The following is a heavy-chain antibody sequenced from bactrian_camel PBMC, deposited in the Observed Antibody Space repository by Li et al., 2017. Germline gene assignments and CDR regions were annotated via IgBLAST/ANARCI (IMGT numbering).Heavy chain of an antibody. CDR3: AADVSGSCGTDYDVPGWY. CDR2: IDSDGST. V-gene: IGHV3S53*01. CDR1: GYTYSTHC. D-gene: IGHD2*01. J-gene: IGHJ4*01. Sequence: HVQLVESGGGSVQAGGSLRLSCAASGYTYSTHCMGWFRQAPGKGREGVAAIDSDGSTSYADSVKGRFTISRDYAKKTLSLQMTSLKPEDSDMYYCAADVSGSCGTDYDVPGWYWGQGTQVTVS.